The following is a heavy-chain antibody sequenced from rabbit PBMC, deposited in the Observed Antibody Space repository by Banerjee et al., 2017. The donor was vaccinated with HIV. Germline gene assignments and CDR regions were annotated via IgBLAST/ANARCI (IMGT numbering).Heavy chain of an antibody. CDR3: ARNPGGAGYAL. CDR2: IDTGDGGT. CDR1: GFSFSSDYD. J-gene: IGHJ4*01. D-gene: IGHD6-1*01. Sequence: QEQLVESGGDLVKPEGSLTLTCTASGFSFSSDYDMCWVRQAPGKGLEWIACIDTGDGGTAYASWAKGRFTISKTSSTTVTLQMTSLTAADTATYFCARNPGGAGYALWGPGTLVTVS. V-gene: IGHV1S45*01.